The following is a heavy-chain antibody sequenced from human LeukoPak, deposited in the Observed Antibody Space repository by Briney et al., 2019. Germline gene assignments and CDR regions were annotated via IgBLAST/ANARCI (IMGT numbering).Heavy chain of an antibody. CDR2: IYPGDSDT. CDR3: TSRRGYSYGYGAFDI. D-gene: IGHD5-18*01. J-gene: IGHJ3*02. Sequence: GASLQISCKGSGYSFTSYWIGWVRQMPGKGLEWMGIIYPGDSDTRYSPSFQGQVTISADKSISTAYLQWSSLKASDTAMYYCTSRRGYSYGYGAFDIWGQGTMVTVSS. V-gene: IGHV5-51*01. CDR1: GYSFTSYW.